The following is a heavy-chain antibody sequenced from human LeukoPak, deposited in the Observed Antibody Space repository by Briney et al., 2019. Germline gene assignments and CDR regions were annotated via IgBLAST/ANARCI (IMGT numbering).Heavy chain of an antibody. CDR2: IYYSGST. D-gene: IGHD3-22*01. CDR1: GDSISSYY. Sequence: SETLSLTCTVSGDSISSYYWSWIRQPPGKGLEWIGYIYYSGSTNYNPSLKSRVTISVDTSKNQFSLKLSSVTAADTAVYYCASLTYYYDSSGYYYQHWGQGTLVTVSS. J-gene: IGHJ1*01. CDR3: ASLTYYYDSSGYYYQH. V-gene: IGHV4-59*01.